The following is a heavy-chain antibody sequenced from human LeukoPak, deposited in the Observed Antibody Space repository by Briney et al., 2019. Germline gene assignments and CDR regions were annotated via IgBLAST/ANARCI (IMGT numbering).Heavy chain of an antibody. V-gene: IGHV1-18*01. J-gene: IGHJ4*02. Sequence: ASVKVSCKASGYTFTSYGISWVRQAPGQGLEWMGWISAYNGNTNYAQKLQGRVTMTTDTSTSTAHMELRSLRSDDTAVYYCARLYGGNLFDYWGQGTLVTVSS. CDR2: ISAYNGNT. CDR1: GYTFTSYG. D-gene: IGHD4-23*01. CDR3: ARLYGGNLFDY.